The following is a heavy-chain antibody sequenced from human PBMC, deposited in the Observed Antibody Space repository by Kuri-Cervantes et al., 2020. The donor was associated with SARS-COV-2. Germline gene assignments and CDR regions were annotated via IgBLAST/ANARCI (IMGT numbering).Heavy chain of an antibody. CDR2: IHYSGST. D-gene: IGHD3-3*01. Sequence: SETLSLTCTVSGGSISSYYWSWIRQPPGKGLEWIGYIHYSGSTNYNPSLKSRVTISVDTSKNQFSLKLSSVTAADTAVYYCARTGPAIFGVVINPTFDYWGQGTLVTVSS. CDR3: ARTGPAIFGVVINPTFDY. CDR1: GGSISSYY. V-gene: IGHV4-59*01. J-gene: IGHJ4*02.